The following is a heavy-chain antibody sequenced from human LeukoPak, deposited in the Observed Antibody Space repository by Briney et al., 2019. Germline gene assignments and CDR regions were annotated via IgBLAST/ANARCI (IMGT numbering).Heavy chain of an antibody. CDR1: GFTVSGNY. V-gene: IGHV3-53*01. J-gene: IGHJ5*02. Sequence: GGSLRLSCAASGFTVSGNYLNWVRQAPGKGLEWVSVIYGDGRTYYADYVKDGFTISRDNSKNTLSLQMNSLRAEDTAVYDCARGFAESYWGSWFDPWGQGTLVTVSS. CDR3: ARGFAESYWGSWFDP. D-gene: IGHD1-26*01. CDR2: IYGDGRT.